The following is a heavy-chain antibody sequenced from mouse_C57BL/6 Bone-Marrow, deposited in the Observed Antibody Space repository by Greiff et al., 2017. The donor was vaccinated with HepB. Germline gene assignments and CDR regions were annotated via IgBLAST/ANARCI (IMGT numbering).Heavy chain of an antibody. D-gene: IGHD2-1*01. CDR3: AVYGNYDY. V-gene: IGHV1-82*01. CDR2: IYPGDGDT. J-gene: IGHJ2*01. CDR1: GYAFSSSW. Sequence: VEPGASVKISCKASGYAFSSSWMNWVKQRPGKVLEWIGRIYPGDGDTNYNGKFKGKATLTADKSSSTAYMQLSSLTSEDSAVYFCAVYGNYDYWGQGTTLTVSS.